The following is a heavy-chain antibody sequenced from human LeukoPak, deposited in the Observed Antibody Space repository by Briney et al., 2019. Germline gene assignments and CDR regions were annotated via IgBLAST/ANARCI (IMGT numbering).Heavy chain of an antibody. J-gene: IGHJ4*02. V-gene: IGHV3-30-3*01. CDR2: ISYDGSNK. Sequence: GGSLRLSCAASGFTLSSYAMHWVRQAPGKGLEWVAVISYDGSNKYYADSVKGRFTISRDNSKNTLYLQMNSLRAEDTAVYYCARAYYDILTGYLGLGLDYWGQGTLVTVSS. D-gene: IGHD3-9*01. CDR3: ARAYYDILTGYLGLGLDY. CDR1: GFTLSSYA.